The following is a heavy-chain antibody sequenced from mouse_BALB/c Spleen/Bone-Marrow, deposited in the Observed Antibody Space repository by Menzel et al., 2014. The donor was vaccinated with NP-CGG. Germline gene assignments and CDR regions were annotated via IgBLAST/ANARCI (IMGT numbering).Heavy chain of an antibody. CDR1: GSTFSSYA. CDR3: ARGYDGYYGFAY. V-gene: IGHV5-6-5*01. D-gene: IGHD2-3*01. J-gene: IGHJ3*01. CDR2: ISSGGST. Sequence: VQLKESGGGLVKPGGSLKLSCAASGSTFSSYAMSWVRQTPEKRLEWVASISSGGSTYYPDSVKGRFTISRDNARNILYLQMSSLRSEDPAMYYCARGYDGYYGFAYWGQGTLVTVSA.